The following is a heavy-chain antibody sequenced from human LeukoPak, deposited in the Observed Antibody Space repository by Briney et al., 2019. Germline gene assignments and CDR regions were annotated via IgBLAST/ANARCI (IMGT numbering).Heavy chain of an antibody. CDR1: GFTFSSYA. J-gene: IGHJ4*02. CDR2: ISGSGGST. V-gene: IGHV3-23*01. D-gene: IGHD1-7*01. CDR3: ARRLEITGTSPFDY. Sequence: GGSLRLSCAASGFTFSSYAMSWVRQAPGKGLEWVSAISGSGGSTYYADSVKGRFTISRDNSKSTVYLQMNTLTGDDTAVYYCARRLEITGTSPFDYWGQGTLVTVSS.